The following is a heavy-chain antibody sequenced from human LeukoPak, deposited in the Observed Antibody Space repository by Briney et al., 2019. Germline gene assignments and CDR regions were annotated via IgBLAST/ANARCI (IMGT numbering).Heavy chain of an antibody. J-gene: IGHJ6*04. V-gene: IGHV3-7*01. Sequence: GGSLRLSCAASGFTFTTYWMGWVRQAPGKGLEWVANIKPDGSEKYYVDSVKGRFTISRDNAKNSLYLQMNSLRAEDTAVYYCAELGITMIGGVWGKGTTVTISS. D-gene: IGHD3-10*02. CDR3: AELGITMIGGV. CDR2: IKPDGSEK. CDR1: GFTFTTYW.